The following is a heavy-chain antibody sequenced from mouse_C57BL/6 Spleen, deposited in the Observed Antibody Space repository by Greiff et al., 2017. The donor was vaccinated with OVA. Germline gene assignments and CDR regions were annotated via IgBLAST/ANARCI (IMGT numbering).Heavy chain of an antibody. V-gene: IGHV1-26*01. Sequence: EVQLQQSGPELVKPGASVKISCKASGYTFTDYYMNWVKQSHGKSLEWIGDINPNNGGTSYNQKFKGKATLTVDKSSSTAYMELRSLTSEDSAVYYCAIRGYGSRGYFDYWGQGTTLTVSS. CDR1: GYTFTDYY. CDR3: AIRGYGSRGYFDY. J-gene: IGHJ2*01. CDR2: INPNNGGT. D-gene: IGHD1-1*01.